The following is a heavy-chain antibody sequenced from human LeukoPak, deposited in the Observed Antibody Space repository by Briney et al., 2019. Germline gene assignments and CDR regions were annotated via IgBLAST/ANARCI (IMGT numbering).Heavy chain of an antibody. Sequence: SETLSLTCTVSGGSISSYYWSWIRQPPGKGLEWFGRIYTNGSVNYNPSLTSRVTMSRDTSKNQFHLKVTSVTVADTAVYYCARLLGSSGYAGDWYFDLWGPGILITVSS. CDR2: IYTNGSV. V-gene: IGHV4-4*07. D-gene: IGHD3-22*01. CDR1: GGSISSYY. J-gene: IGHJ2*01. CDR3: ARLLGSSGYAGDWYFDL.